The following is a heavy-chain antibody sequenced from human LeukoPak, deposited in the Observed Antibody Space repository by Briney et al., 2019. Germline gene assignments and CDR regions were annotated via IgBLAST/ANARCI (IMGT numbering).Heavy chain of an antibody. CDR3: ARVQSRLSWFDP. Sequence: KASETLSLTCTVSGGSISSYYWSWIRQPPGKGLEWIGYIYYSGSTNYNPSLKSRVTISVDTSKNQFSLKLSSVTAADTAVYYCARVQSRLSWFDPWGQGTLVTVSS. J-gene: IGHJ5*02. V-gene: IGHV4-59*01. CDR1: GGSISSYY. CDR2: IYYSGST.